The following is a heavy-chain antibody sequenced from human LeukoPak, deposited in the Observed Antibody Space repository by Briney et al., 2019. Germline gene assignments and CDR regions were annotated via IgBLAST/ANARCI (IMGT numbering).Heavy chain of an antibody. J-gene: IGHJ4*02. V-gene: IGHV3-23*01. Sequence: PGGSLRLSCAASGFIFTSFAMTWVRQAPGKGLEWVSTIGGSGGATFYADSVKGRFTISRDNSKNTLYLRMNGLRAEDTAVYYCARDFGGNSIDYWGQGTLVTVSS. D-gene: IGHD4-23*01. CDR1: GFIFTSFA. CDR3: ARDFGGNSIDY. CDR2: IGGSGGAT.